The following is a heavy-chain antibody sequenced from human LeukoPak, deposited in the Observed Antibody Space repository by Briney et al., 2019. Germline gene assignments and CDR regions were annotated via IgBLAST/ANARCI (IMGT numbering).Heavy chain of an antibody. Sequence: DPGGSLRLSCAPSGFTFASYSMIWVRQVPGKGLEWLYSISGDRTYIYNAGSVKGRFTISRDNAQASLYLQMISLRADDTAVYYCARGVEPLAANTLAYWGQGTLVTVSS. D-gene: IGHD1-14*01. CDR3: ARGVEPLAANTLAY. J-gene: IGHJ4*02. CDR1: GFTFASYS. V-gene: IGHV3-21*01. CDR2: ISGDRTYI.